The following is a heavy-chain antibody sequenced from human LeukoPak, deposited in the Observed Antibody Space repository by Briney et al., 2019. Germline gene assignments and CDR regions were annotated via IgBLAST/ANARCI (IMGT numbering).Heavy chain of an antibody. J-gene: IGHJ3*02. V-gene: IGHV3-30*03. D-gene: IGHD4-17*01. Sequence: GGSLRLSCAASGFTFSSYGMHWVRQAPGKGLEWVAVISYDGSNKYYADSVKGRFTISRDNSKNTLYLQMNSLRAEDTAVYYCATNDYGDYGDAFDIWGQGRMVTVSS. CDR2: ISYDGSNK. CDR3: ATNDYGDYGDAFDI. CDR1: GFTFSSYG.